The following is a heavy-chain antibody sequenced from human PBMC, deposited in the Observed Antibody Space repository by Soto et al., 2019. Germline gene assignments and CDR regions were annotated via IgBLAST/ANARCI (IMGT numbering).Heavy chain of an antibody. CDR1: GGSTSSGGYY. CDR3: ARVSYDSSGYYYVRLSYFDY. J-gene: IGHJ4*02. Sequence: PSETLSLTCTVSGGSTSSGGYYWSWIRQPPGKGLEWIGEINHSGSTNYNPSLKSRVTISVDTSKNQFSLKLSSVTAADTAVYYCARVSYDSSGYYYVRLSYFDYWGQGTLVTVSS. CDR2: INHSGST. V-gene: IGHV4-39*07. D-gene: IGHD3-22*01.